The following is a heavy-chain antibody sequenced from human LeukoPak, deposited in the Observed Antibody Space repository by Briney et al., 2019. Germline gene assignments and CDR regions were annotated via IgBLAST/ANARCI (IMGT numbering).Heavy chain of an antibody. CDR2: VYHSETT. CDR3: ARESYGSRSYGWFDP. V-gene: IGHV4-59*02. D-gene: IGHD3-10*01. CDR1: GGSVSSHY. Sequence: SETLSLTCTVSGGSVSSHYWSWIRPPPGKGLEWIGYVYHSETTSYNPSLKSRVTISLDTSKSQFSLRLTSLTAADTAVYYCARESYGSRSYGWFDPWGQGALVTVST. J-gene: IGHJ5*02.